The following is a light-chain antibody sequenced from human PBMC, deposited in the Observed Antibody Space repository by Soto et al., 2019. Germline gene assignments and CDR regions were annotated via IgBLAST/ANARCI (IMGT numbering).Light chain of an antibody. Sequence: DIQMTQSPSTLSASVGDSVTITCRASQSVNDWLAWYQQKPGRPPKLLIYHASNLQSGVPSRFSGSGSGTDFTLTISSLEPADFAVSYCQQRSNWPPYTVGQGTKVDTK. CDR1: QSVNDW. J-gene: IGKJ2*01. CDR2: HAS. CDR3: QQRSNWPPYT. V-gene: IGKV1-5*01.